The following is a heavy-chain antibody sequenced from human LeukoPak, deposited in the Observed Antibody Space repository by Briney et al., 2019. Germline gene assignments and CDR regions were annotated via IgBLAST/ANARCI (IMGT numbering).Heavy chain of an antibody. CDR1: GGSISSGSYY. J-gene: IGHJ3*02. CDR2: IYTSGST. V-gene: IGHV4-61*02. D-gene: IGHD6-6*01. CDR3: AREGIAARPRAFDI. Sequence: PSQTLSLTCTVSGGSISSGSYYWSWIRQPAGKGLEWIGRIYTSGSTNYNPSLKSRVTISVDTSKNQFSLKLSSVTAADTAVYYCAREGIAARPRAFDIWGQGTMVTVSS.